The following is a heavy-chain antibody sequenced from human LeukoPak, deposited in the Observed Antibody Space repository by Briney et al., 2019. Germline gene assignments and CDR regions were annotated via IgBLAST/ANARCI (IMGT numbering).Heavy chain of an antibody. J-gene: IGHJ3*02. D-gene: IGHD2-15*01. CDR3: ARGRDRCSGGSCHLNAFDI. CDR1: GYTFTSYG. Sequence: ASVKVSCKASGYTFTSYGISWVRQAPGQGLEWMGWISAYNGNTNYAQKLQGRVTMTTDTSTSTAYMELRSLRSEDTAVYYCARGRDRCSGGSCHLNAFDIWGQGTMVTVSS. V-gene: IGHV1-18*01. CDR2: ISAYNGNT.